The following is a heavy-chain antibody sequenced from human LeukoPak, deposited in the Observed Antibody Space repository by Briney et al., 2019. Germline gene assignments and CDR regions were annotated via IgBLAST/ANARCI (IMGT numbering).Heavy chain of an antibody. CDR1: GFTFRSYS. D-gene: IGHD3-16*01. CDR3: AKDLRETGMLNGYFDC. V-gene: IGHV3-21*04. Sequence: GGSLRLSCAASGFTFRSYSMNWVRQDPGEGLEWVSSISSSSSCTYYADSVKGRFTISRDNSKNTLYLQMNSLRAEDTAVYYCAKDLRETGMLNGYFDCWGQGTLVTVSS. CDR2: ISSSSSCT. J-gene: IGHJ4*02.